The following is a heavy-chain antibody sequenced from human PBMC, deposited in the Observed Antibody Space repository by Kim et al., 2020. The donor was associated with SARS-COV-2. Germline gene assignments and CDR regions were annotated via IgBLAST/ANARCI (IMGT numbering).Heavy chain of an antibody. CDR3: ARQQGDLWSGPLTNYYYYGMDV. CDR1: GYTFTNYA. D-gene: IGHD3-3*01. J-gene: IGHJ6*02. CDR2: INTSTGKP. Sequence: ASVKVSCKASGYTFTNYAMNWVRQAPGQGLEWMGWINTSTGKPTYAQGFTGRFVFSLDTSVRAAYLQISSLKTDDTAVYYCARQQGDLWSGPLTNYYYYGMDVWGQGTTVTVSS. V-gene: IGHV7-4-1*02.